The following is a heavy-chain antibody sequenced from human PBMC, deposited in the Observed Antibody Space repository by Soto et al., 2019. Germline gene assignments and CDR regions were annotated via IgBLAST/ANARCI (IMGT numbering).Heavy chain of an antibody. Sequence: HLGGSLRLSCAASGFSFSSYPRRWVRHAPGKGLEWVSAISCRXVSTYYSYSVKGRFAVSRDNSKSTLYLQMNSLRDEDTAVQYCAKVPTGEMATVFQAFDSWGQGTMVTVSS. V-gene: IGHV3-23*01. D-gene: IGHD4-4*01. CDR3: AKVPTGEMATVFQAFDS. CDR2: ISCRXVST. J-gene: IGHJ3*02. CDR1: GFSFSSYP.